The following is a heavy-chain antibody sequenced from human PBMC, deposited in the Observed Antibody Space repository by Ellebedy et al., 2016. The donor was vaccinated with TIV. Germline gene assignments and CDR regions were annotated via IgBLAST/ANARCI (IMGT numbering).Heavy chain of an antibody. CDR2: ISSSSSYI. J-gene: IGHJ4*02. CDR3: ARDRTLWFGELMGEFDY. Sequence: GESLKISCAASGFTFSRYSMNWVRQAPGNGLEWVSSISSSSSYIHYADSVKGRFTISRDNAKNSLYLQMNSLRAEDTAVYYCARDRTLWFGELMGEFDYWGQGTLVTVSS. V-gene: IGHV3-21*01. CDR1: GFTFSRYS. D-gene: IGHD3-10*01.